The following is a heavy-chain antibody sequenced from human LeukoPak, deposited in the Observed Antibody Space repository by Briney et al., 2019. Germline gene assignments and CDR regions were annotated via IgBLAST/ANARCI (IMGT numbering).Heavy chain of an antibody. CDR1: GYTFTNYD. Sequence: ASVKVSCKASGYTFTNYDITWVRQATGQGLEWMGWINPNSGKSGCAQKFQGRVTITRDTSIGTAYMELSSLKSEDTAVYYCARAAGDLDYWGQGTLVTVSS. J-gene: IGHJ4*02. CDR2: INPNSGKS. V-gene: IGHV1-8*03. D-gene: IGHD4-17*01. CDR3: ARAAGDLDY.